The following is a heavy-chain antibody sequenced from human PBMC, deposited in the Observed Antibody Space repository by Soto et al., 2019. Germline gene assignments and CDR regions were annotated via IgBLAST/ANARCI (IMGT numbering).Heavy chain of an antibody. CDR1: GFTVSGYY. J-gene: IGHJ5*02. D-gene: IGHD3-10*01. V-gene: IGHV3-11*05. Sequence: GGSLRLSCAASGFTVSGYYMSWIRQAPGKGLEWISYISSDSRHTNHADSVKGRFTISRDNAKNSLYLQMNSLRAEDTAVYYCARDHYGPGWFDPWGQGTLVTVSS. CDR3: ARDHYGPGWFDP. CDR2: ISSDSRHT.